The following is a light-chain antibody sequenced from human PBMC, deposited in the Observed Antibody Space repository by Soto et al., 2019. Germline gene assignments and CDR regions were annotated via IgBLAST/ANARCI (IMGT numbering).Light chain of an antibody. J-gene: IGKJ5*01. CDR1: QSVSSN. Sequence: EIVMTQSPATLSVSPGERATLCCRASQSVSSNLAWYQQKPGQAPRLLIYGASTRATGIPARFSGSGSGTEFTLTISSLQSEDFAVYYCQQYNNWPRITFGQGTRLEI. V-gene: IGKV3-15*01. CDR3: QQYNNWPRIT. CDR2: GAS.